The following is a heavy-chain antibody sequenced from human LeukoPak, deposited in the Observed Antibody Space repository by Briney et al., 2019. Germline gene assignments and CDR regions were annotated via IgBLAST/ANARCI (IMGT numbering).Heavy chain of an antibody. CDR1: GGSISSSSYY. D-gene: IGHD6-19*01. V-gene: IGHV4-39*07. J-gene: IGHJ4*02. CDR2: IYYSGST. Sequence: MPSETLSLTCTVSGGSISSSSYYWGWIRQPPGKGLEWIGSIYYSGSTYYNPSLKSRVTISVGTSKNQFSLKLSSVTAADTAVYYCARGYSSGWYYFDYWGQGTLVTVSS. CDR3: ARGYSSGWYYFDY.